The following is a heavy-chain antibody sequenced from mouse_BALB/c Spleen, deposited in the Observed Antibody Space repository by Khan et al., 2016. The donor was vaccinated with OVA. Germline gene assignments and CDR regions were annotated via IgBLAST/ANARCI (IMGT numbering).Heavy chain of an antibody. J-gene: IGHJ1*01. D-gene: IGHD1-1*02. CDR2: INTYTGEP. Sequence: QVQLQQSGPELKKPGETVKISCKASGYTFTNYGMNWVKQAPGKGLKWMGWINTYTGEPTYADDFTGRFAFSLETSASTAYLQINNLKNEDTATYFCASGGYWYFDVWGAGTTVTVSS. CDR3: ASGGYWYFDV. CDR1: GYTFTNYG. V-gene: IGHV9-3-1*01.